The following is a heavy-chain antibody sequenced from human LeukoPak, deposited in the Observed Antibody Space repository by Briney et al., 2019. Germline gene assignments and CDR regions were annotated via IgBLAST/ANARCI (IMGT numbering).Heavy chain of an antibody. J-gene: IGHJ4*02. CDR3: ARGGHRQKEF. D-gene: IGHD3-10*01. Sequence: GGSLRLSCAASGFTFSNYWMTWVRQSPGKGLGWVAIIKQDRSDKYYVDSVKGRFTISRDNAKNSLYLQMSSLRAEDTAVYYCARGGHRQKEFWGQGTLVTVSS. CDR2: IKQDRSDK. V-gene: IGHV3-7*01. CDR1: GFTFSNYW.